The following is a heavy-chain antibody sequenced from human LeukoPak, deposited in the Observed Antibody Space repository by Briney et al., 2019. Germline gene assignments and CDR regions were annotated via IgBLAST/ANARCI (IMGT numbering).Heavy chain of an antibody. Sequence: ASVKVSCKVSGYTLTELSMHWVRQAPGKGLEWMGGFDPEDGETIYAQKFQGRVTMTEDTSTDTAYMELSSLRSEDTAVYYCASPSRSGYDWSFDYWGQGTLVTVSS. CDR1: GYTLTELS. CDR2: FDPEDGET. V-gene: IGHV1-24*01. CDR3: ASPSRSGYDWSFDY. D-gene: IGHD5-12*01. J-gene: IGHJ4*02.